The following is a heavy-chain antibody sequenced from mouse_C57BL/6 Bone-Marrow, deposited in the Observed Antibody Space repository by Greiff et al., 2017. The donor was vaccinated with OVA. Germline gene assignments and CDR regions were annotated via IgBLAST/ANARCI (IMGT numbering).Heavy chain of an antibody. CDR3: ARSGELLRAGDAMDY. CDR2: INPNNGGT. Sequence: EVQLQQSGPELVKPGASVKIPCKASGYTFTDYNMDWVKQSPGQSLEWIGVINPNNGGTIYNQKFKGKATLTVDKSSSTAYMELRSLTSEDTAVYYCARSGELLRAGDAMDYWGQGTSVTVSS. CDR1: GYTFTDYN. V-gene: IGHV1-18*01. D-gene: IGHD1-1*01. J-gene: IGHJ4*01.